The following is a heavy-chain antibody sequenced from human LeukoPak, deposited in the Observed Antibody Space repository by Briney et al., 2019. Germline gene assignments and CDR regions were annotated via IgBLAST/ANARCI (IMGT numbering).Heavy chain of an antibody. CDR1: GFTFSSYG. D-gene: IGHD5/OR15-5a*01. V-gene: IGHV3-30*18. Sequence: GRSLRLSCAASGFTFSSYGMTWVRQAPAKGLEGVAVISYDGSNKYYADSVKGRFTISRDNSKNTLYLQMNSLRAEDTAVYYCAKAAVYGNDIYYGMDVWGQGTTVTVSS. J-gene: IGHJ6*02. CDR2: ISYDGSNK. CDR3: AKAAVYGNDIYYGMDV.